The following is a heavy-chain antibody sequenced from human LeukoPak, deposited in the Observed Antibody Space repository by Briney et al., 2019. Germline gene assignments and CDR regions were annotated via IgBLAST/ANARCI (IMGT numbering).Heavy chain of an antibody. D-gene: IGHD4-17*01. Sequence: SETLSLTCTVSGDSIRSFFWSWIRQSPGEGLEWIGFFYYAGSTNYNPSLKSRVAISVDTSKNQLSLNLSSVTAADTALYYCARLPSAGHGYFEDWGQGALVTVSS. V-gene: IGHV4-59*01. CDR2: FYYAGST. J-gene: IGHJ4*02. CDR3: ARLPSAGHGYFED. CDR1: GDSIRSFF.